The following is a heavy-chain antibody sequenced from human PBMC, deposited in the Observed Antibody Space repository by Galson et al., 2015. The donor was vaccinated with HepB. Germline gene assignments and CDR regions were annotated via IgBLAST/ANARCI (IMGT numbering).Heavy chain of an antibody. Sequence: TLSLTCTVSGGSISSGDYYWSWIRQPPGKGLEWIGYIYYSGSTYYNPSLKSRVTISGDTSKNQFSLKLISVTAADTAVYYCVAFSGRKHAPFYFDYWGQGTLVTVSS. CDR3: VAFSGRKHAPFYFDY. V-gene: IGHV4-30-4*01. D-gene: IGHD3-10*01. J-gene: IGHJ4*02. CDR2: IYYSGST. CDR1: GGSISSGDYY.